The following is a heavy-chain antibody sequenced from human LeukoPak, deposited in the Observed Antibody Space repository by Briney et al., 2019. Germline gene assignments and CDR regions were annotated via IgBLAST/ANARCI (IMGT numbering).Heavy chain of an antibody. V-gene: IGHV3-23*01. CDR1: GFTFSSYA. J-gene: IGHJ4*02. Sequence: SGGSLRLSCAASGFTFSSYAMSWVRQAPGKGLEWVSAISGCGGSTYYADSVKGRFTISRDNSKNTLYLQMNSLRAEDTAVYYCAKDEIVVATLWYFDYWGQGTLVTVSS. CDR3: AKDEIVVATLWYFDY. CDR2: ISGCGGST. D-gene: IGHD5-12*01.